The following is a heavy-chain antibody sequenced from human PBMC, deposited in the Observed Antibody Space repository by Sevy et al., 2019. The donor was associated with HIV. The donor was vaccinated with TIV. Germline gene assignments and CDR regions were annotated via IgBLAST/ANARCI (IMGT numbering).Heavy chain of an antibody. V-gene: IGHV3-7*01. CDR3: VSAIQSDGSF. D-gene: IGHD2-2*01. CDR1: GFNLENFW. J-gene: IGHJ4*02. Sequence: GGSLRLSCVASGFNLENFWMNWVRRAPGKGLEWVANIRQDGSEIYYVASVKGRFTISRDNARNLVYLQMNSVRVEDTAVYCCVSAIQSDGSFWGQGALVTVSS. CDR2: IRQDGSEI.